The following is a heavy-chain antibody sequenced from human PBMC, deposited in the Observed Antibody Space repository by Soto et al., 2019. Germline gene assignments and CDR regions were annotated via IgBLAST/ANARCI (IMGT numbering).Heavy chain of an antibody. Sequence: QVQLVESGGGLVKPGGSLRLSCAASGFTFSDYFMTWIRQAPGKGLEWVSYISSSGTTIFYADSVQGRFTISRDNAKKSLYLEINSLGAEDTAVYLCARGCGRCYSRFYSWGQGTLVTVSS. D-gene: IGHD2-15*01. CDR3: ARGCGRCYSRFYS. J-gene: IGHJ4*02. CDR2: ISSSGTTI. CDR1: GFTFSDYF. V-gene: IGHV3-11*01.